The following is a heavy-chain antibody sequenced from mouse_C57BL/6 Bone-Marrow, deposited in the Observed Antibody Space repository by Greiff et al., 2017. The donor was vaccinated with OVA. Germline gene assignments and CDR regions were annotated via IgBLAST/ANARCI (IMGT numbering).Heavy chain of an antibody. J-gene: IGHJ4*01. CDR1: GYTFTSYW. Sequence: QVQLQQPGAELVKPGASVKLSCKASGYTFTSYWMPWVKQRPGQGLEWIGMIHPNSGSTNYNEKFKSKATLTVDNSSSTAYMQLSSLTSEDSAVYYCARPYDYDRDYYAMDYWGQGTSVTVSS. CDR3: ARPYDYDRDYYAMDY. D-gene: IGHD2-4*01. V-gene: IGHV1-64*01. CDR2: IHPNSGST.